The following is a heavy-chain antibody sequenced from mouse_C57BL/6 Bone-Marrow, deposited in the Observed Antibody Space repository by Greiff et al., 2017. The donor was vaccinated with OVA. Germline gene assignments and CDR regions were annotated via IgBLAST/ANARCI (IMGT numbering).Heavy chain of an antibody. D-gene: IGHD4-1*02. CDR1: GFTFSDFY. Sequence: EVNVVESGGGLVQSGRSLRLSCATSGFTFSDFYMEWVRQAPGKGLEWIAASRNKANDYTTEYSASVKGRFIVSRYTSQSILYLQMNALRAEDTAIYYCARGQLGRAMDYWGQGTSVTVSS. CDR3: ARGQLGRAMDY. J-gene: IGHJ4*01. V-gene: IGHV7-1*01. CDR2: SRNKANDYTT.